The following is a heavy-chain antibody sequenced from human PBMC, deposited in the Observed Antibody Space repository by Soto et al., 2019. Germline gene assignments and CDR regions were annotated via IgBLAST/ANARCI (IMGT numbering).Heavy chain of an antibody. J-gene: IGHJ4*02. CDR2: IKTDGSVT. V-gene: IGHV3-74*01. CDR3: ARDLGGSHDY. D-gene: IGHD3-16*01. CDR1: GFTFSAYW. Sequence: GGSLRLSCAASGFTFSAYWMHWVRQAPGKGLVWVSRIKTDGSVTTYADSVKGRFTISRDNAKNTLYLQMNTLRAEDTAVYYCARDLGGSHDYWGRGTLVTVSS.